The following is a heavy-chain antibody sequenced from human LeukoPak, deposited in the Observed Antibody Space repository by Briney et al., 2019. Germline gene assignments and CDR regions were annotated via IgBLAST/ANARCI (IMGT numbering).Heavy chain of an antibody. D-gene: IGHD3-9*01. CDR1: GFSFTRYG. CDR3: AKDNDILTGLGYAMDV. Sequence: PGGSLRLSCVASGFSFTRYGMQWVRQAPGKGLDWLAVISNDGRNEYYADSVKGRFTISRDNSKNTLYLQMNSLRAEDTAVYYCAKDNDILTGLGYAMDVGGQGTTVTVSS. V-gene: IGHV3-30*18. CDR2: ISNDGRNE. J-gene: IGHJ6*02.